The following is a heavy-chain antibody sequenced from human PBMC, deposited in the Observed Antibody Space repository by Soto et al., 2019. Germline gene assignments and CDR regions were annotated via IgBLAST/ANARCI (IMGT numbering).Heavy chain of an antibody. V-gene: IGHV1-18*04. Sequence: QVQLVQSGAEVKKPGASVKVSCKASGYTFTSYGINWVRQAPGQGLEWMGWISAYNGNTNYAQKLQGRVTMTTDTATSTAYMEMMSLSSDDTAVYYCAIIAAHPNYYFYGMDVWGQGTTVTVSS. CDR2: ISAYNGNT. D-gene: IGHD6-6*01. CDR1: GYTFTSYG. CDR3: AIIAAHPNYYFYGMDV. J-gene: IGHJ6*02.